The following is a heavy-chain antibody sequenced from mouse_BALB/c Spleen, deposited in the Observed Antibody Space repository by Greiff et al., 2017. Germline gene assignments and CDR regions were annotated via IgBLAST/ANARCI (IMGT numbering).Heavy chain of an antibody. CDR2: IYPGDGDT. Sequence: QVQLKESGAELVRPGSSVKISCKASGYAFSSYWMNWVKQRPGQGLEWIGQIYPGDGDTNYNGKFKGKATLTADKSSSTAYMQLSGLTSEDSAVYFCARYGYTRDYWGQGTTLTVSS. CDR1: GYAFSSYW. CDR3: ARYGYTRDY. J-gene: IGHJ2*01. D-gene: IGHD1-2*01. V-gene: IGHV1-80*01.